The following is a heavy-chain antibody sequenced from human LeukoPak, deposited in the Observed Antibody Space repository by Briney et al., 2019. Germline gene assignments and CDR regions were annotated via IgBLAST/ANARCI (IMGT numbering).Heavy chain of an antibody. Sequence: SVKVSCKASGGTFSSYAISWVRQAPGQGLEWMGGIIPIFGTANYAQKFQGRVTITADESTSTAYMELSSLRSEDTAVYYCARGTLYYYGSGSYYYVDVWGKGTTVTISS. CDR2: IIPIFGTA. CDR3: ARGTLYYYGSGSYYYVDV. CDR1: GGTFSSYA. J-gene: IGHJ6*03. V-gene: IGHV1-69*13. D-gene: IGHD3-10*01.